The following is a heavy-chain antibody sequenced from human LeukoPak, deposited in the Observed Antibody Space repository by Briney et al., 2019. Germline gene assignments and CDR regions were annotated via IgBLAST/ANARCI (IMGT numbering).Heavy chain of an antibody. Sequence: SETLSLTCTVSGGSISSSSYYWGWIRQPPGKGLEWIGEINHSGSTNYNPSLKSRVTISVDTSKNQFSLKLSSVTAADTAVYYCARVRVISYRQDYWGQGTLVTVSS. J-gene: IGHJ4*02. CDR3: ARVRVISYRQDY. CDR2: INHSGST. CDR1: GGSISSSSYY. V-gene: IGHV4-39*07. D-gene: IGHD3-16*01.